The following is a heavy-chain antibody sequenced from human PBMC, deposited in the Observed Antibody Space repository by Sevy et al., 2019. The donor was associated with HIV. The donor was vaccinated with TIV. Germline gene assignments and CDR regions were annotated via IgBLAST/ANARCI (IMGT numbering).Heavy chain of an antibody. CDR3: ARASAAADGYYYYYMDV. D-gene: IGHD6-13*01. Sequence: GGSLRLSCAASGFTFSSYSMNWVRQAPGEGLKWVSSISSSSSYIYYADSVKGRFTISRDNAKNSLYLQMNSLRAEDTAVYYCARASAAADGYYYYYMDVWGKGTTVTVSS. CDR1: GFTFSSYS. V-gene: IGHV3-21*01. CDR2: ISSSSSYI. J-gene: IGHJ6*03.